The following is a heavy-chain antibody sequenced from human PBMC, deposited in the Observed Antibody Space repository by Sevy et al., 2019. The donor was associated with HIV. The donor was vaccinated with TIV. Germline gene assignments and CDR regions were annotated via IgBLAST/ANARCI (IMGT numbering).Heavy chain of an antibody. CDR3: ASEAGYATDSRPFDY. J-gene: IGHJ4*02. V-gene: IGHV3-33*08. D-gene: IGHD5-12*01. CDR1: RFTFSTYV. CDR2: IWHDGNSE. Sequence: GGSLRLSCVASRFTFSTYVMHWVRQAPGKGLEWVAVIWHDGNSEYYADSVRGRFTISRDDSKNTLYLQMNSLRAEDTAVYYCASEAGYATDSRPFDYWGQGTLVTVSS.